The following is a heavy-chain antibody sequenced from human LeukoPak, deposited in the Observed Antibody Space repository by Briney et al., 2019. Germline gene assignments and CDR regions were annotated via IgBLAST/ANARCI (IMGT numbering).Heavy chain of an antibody. Sequence: GGSLRLSCAASGFTVSSNYMSWVRQAPGKGLEWVSVIYSGGSTYYADSVKGRFTISRDNSKNTLYLQMNSLRAEDTAVYYCARDPYYYDSSGQSYWGQGTLVTVSS. CDR1: GFTVSSNY. CDR2: IYSGGST. D-gene: IGHD3-22*01. V-gene: IGHV3-66*01. CDR3: ARDPYYYDSSGQSY. J-gene: IGHJ4*02.